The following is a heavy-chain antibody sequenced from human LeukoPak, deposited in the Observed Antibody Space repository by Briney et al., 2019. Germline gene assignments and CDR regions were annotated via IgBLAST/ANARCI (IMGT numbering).Heavy chain of an antibody. D-gene: IGHD2-8*02. V-gene: IGHV4-4*07. J-gene: IGHJ3*02. Sequence: SETLSLICSVAGVSISSYYWSWIRQPAGKGLEWIGHNYDSGRTNYNPSLKRRVIMSVDTSKNQFSLKVTSVTAADTAVYYCARVGTGGIYAFDIWGQGTMVTVSS. CDR3: ARVGTGGIYAFDI. CDR1: GVSISSYY. CDR2: NYDSGRT.